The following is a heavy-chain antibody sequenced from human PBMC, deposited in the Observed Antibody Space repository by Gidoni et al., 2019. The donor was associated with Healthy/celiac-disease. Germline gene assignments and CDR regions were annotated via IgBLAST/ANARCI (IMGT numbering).Heavy chain of an antibody. D-gene: IGHD2-8*01. CDR2: ISWNSGSI. V-gene: IGHV3-9*01. Sequence: EVQLVESGGGLVQPGRSLRLSCAASGFTVDDYAMHWVRPAPGKGLECVSGISWNSGSIGYADSVKGRFTISRDNAKNSLYLQMNSLRAEDTALYYCAKDISLINGPFDYWGQGTLVTVSS. J-gene: IGHJ4*02. CDR1: GFTVDDYA. CDR3: AKDISLINGPFDY.